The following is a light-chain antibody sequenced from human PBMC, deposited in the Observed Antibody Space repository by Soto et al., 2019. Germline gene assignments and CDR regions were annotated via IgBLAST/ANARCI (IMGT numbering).Light chain of an antibody. CDR2: GAS. J-gene: IGKJ5*01. V-gene: IGKV3-20*01. CDR1: QSVSSSY. Sequence: EIVLTQSPGTPSLSPGERATLSCRASQSVSSSYLAWYQQKPGQAPRLLIYGASSRATGIPDRFSGSGSGTDFTLTISRLEPEDFAVYYCQQYGSSPSTFGQGTRLGIK. CDR3: QQYGSSPST.